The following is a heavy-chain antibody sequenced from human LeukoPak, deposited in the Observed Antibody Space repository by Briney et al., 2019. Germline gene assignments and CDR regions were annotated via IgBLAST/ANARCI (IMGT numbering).Heavy chain of an antibody. CDR3: AKESGDIVVVPASPFDY. D-gene: IGHD2-2*01. CDR1: GLTFSSYA. V-gene: IGHV3-23*01. J-gene: IGHJ4*02. Sequence: GGSLRLSCAASGLTFSSYAMSWVRQAPGKGLEWVSAISGSGGSTYYADSVKGRFTISRDNSKNTLYLQMNSLRAEDTAVYYCAKESGDIVVVPASPFDYWGQGTLVTVSS. CDR2: ISGSGGST.